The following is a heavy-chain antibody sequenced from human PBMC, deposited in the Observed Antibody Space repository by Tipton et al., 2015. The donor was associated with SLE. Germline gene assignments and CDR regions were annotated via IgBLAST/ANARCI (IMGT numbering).Heavy chain of an antibody. CDR1: GGSISSSSYY. D-gene: IGHD1-14*01. Sequence: LRLSCTVSGGSISSSSYYWGWIRQPPGKGLEWIGSIYYSGSTYYNPSLKSRVTISVDTSKHQFSLKLSSVTAADTAVYYCARPPKTGYNVDLWGRGTLVTVSS. CDR3: ARPPKTGYNVDL. V-gene: IGHV4-39*01. J-gene: IGHJ2*01. CDR2: IYYSGST.